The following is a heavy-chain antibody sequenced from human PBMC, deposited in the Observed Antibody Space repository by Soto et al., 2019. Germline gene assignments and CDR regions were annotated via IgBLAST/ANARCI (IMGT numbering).Heavy chain of an antibody. CDR2: ISASNGDT. CDR3: ARKAEDYYYGMDV. Sequence: ASVKVSCKASGYTFTSHGVSWVRQAPGQGLEWMGWISASNGDTNYADSVKGRFTISRDNSKNTLYLQMNSLRAEDTAVYYCARKAEDYYYGMDVWGQGTTVTVSS. V-gene: IGHV1-18*01. CDR1: GYTFTSHG. J-gene: IGHJ6*02.